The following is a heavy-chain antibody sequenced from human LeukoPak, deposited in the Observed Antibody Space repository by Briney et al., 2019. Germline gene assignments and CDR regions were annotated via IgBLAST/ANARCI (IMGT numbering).Heavy chain of an antibody. Sequence: SVKVSCKASGGTFISYAISWVRQAPGQGLEWMGGIIPIFGTANYAQKFQGRVTITADESTSTAYMELSSLRSEDTAVYYCARRSRYYYYGMDVWGKGTTVTVSS. CDR3: ARRSRYYYYGMDV. CDR1: GGTFISYA. V-gene: IGHV1-69*01. J-gene: IGHJ6*04. CDR2: IIPIFGTA.